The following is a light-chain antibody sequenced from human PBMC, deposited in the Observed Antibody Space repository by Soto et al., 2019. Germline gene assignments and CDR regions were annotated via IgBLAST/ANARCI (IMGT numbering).Light chain of an antibody. J-gene: IGKJ2*01. V-gene: IGKV3-20*01. CDR1: HSVASTY. CDR2: GAS. Sequence: EIVLTQSPAILSLSPGEGATLSCRASHSVASTYLAWYQQKPGLAPRLIIYGASNRASGTPDRFSGGGSGTDFTLTISRLEPEDFAVYCCQQYGSSSFTFGQGTKLEIK. CDR3: QQYGSSSFT.